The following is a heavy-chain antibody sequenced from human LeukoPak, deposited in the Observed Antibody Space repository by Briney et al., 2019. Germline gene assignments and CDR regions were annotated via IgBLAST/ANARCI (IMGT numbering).Heavy chain of an antibody. D-gene: IGHD2-15*01. CDR3: ARDNFRYCSGGSCFLNPTTSYGMDV. CDR2: INHSGRT. V-gene: IGHV4-34*01. CDR1: GGSFSGYY. J-gene: IGHJ6*04. Sequence: SETLSLTCAVYGGSFSGYYWSWLRQPPGKGLEWVGEINHSGRTNYNPSLKSRVTISVDTSKNQFSLKLSSVTAADTAVYYCARDNFRYCSGGSCFLNPTTSYGMDVWGKGTTVTVSS.